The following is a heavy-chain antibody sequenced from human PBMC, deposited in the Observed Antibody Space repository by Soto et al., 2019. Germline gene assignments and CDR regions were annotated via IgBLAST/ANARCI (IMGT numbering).Heavy chain of an antibody. V-gene: IGHV1-3*01. CDR3: SSWGGGYCSGGSCYSGPYFDY. CDR1: GYTFTSYA. D-gene: IGHD2-15*01. J-gene: IGHJ4*02. CDR2: INAGNGNT. Sequence: QVQLVQSGAEVKKPGASVKVSCKASGYTFTSYAMHWVRQAPGQRLEWMGWINAGNGNTKYSQKFQGRVTITRDTAGGTAYMELSRLRSEEPAVYSLSSWGGGYCSGGSCYSGPYFDYWGQGTLVTVSS.